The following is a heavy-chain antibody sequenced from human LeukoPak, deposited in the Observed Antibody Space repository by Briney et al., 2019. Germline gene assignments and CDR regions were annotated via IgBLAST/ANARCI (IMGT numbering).Heavy chain of an antibody. V-gene: IGHV1-18*04. CDR3: ARVFPITMVRGVLDDYYGMDV. D-gene: IGHD3-10*01. CDR1: RYTFTSYG. CDR2: ISAYNGNT. J-gene: IGHJ6*04. Sequence: ASVKVSCKASRYTFTSYGISWVRQAPGQGLEWMGWISAYNGNTNYAQKLQGRVTMTTDTSTSTAYMELRSLRSDDTAVYYCARVFPITMVRGVLDDYYGMDVWGKGTTVTVSS.